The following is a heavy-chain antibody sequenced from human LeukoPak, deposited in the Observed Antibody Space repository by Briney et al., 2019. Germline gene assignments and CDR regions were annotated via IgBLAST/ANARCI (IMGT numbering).Heavy chain of an antibody. D-gene: IGHD3-22*01. CDR3: ARGSAAYYDSSGYSDY. Sequence: SETLSLTCTVSGASISSYYWSWIRQPPGKGLEWIGYIYYTGSTNYNPSLKSRVTISVDTSKNQFSLKLSSVTAADTAVYYCARGSAAYYDSSGYSDYWGQGTLVTVSS. V-gene: IGHV4-59*12. J-gene: IGHJ4*02. CDR1: GASISSYY. CDR2: IYYTGST.